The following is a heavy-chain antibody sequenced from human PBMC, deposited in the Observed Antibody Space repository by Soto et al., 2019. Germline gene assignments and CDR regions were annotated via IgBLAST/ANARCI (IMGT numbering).Heavy chain of an antibody. CDR2: INWNSGSL. CDR3: AKDLQDNWNYGSDAFDI. Sequence: EVQLVESGGGLVQPDRSLRLSCAASGFIFDDYAMHWVRQAPGKGLEWVSGINWNSGSLGYADSVKGRFTISRDNAKNSLYLQMNRLRIEDTALDYCAKDLQDNWNYGSDAFDIWGPGTMVTVSS. V-gene: IGHV3-9*01. J-gene: IGHJ3*02. D-gene: IGHD1-7*01. CDR1: GFIFDDYA.